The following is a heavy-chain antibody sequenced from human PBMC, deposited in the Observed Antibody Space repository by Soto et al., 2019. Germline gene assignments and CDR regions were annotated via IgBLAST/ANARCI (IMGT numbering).Heavy chain of an antibody. Sequence: QVQLVESGGGVVQPGRSLRLSCAASGFTFSSYAMHWVRQAPGKGLEWVAVISYDGSNKYYADSAKGRFTISRDNSKNTLYLQMNSLRAEDTAVYYCARDGAHYDFDYWGQGTLVTVSS. CDR2: ISYDGSNK. CDR1: GFTFSSYA. D-gene: IGHD5-12*01. V-gene: IGHV3-30-3*01. CDR3: ARDGAHYDFDY. J-gene: IGHJ4*02.